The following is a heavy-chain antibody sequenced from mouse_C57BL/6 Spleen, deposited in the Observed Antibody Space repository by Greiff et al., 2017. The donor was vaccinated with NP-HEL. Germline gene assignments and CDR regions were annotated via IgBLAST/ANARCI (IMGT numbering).Heavy chain of an antibody. CDR1: GYTFTSYW. CDR2: IHPNSGST. Sequence: QVQLQQPGAELVKPGASVKLSCTASGYTFTSYWMHWVKQRPGQGLEWIGMIHPNSGSTNYNEKFKSKATLTVDKSSSTAYMQLSSLTSEDSAVYYFASSETVEAKDYWGHGTSVTVSS. V-gene: IGHV1-64*01. CDR3: ASSETVEAKDY. D-gene: IGHD1-1*01. J-gene: IGHJ4*01.